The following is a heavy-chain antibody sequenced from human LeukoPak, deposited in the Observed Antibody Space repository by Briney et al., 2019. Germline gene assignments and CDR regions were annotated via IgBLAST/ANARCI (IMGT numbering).Heavy chain of an antibody. V-gene: IGHV3-21*01. J-gene: IGHJ4*02. CDR3: ARDHSSSWYGPHDY. D-gene: IGHD6-13*01. CDR1: GFTFSSYS. Sequence: GGSLRLSCAASGFTFSSYSMNWVRQAPGKGLEWVSSISSSSSYIYYADSVKGRFTISRDNAKNSLYLQMNSLRAEDTAVYYCARDHSSSWYGPHDYWGQGTLVTVSS. CDR2: ISSSSSYI.